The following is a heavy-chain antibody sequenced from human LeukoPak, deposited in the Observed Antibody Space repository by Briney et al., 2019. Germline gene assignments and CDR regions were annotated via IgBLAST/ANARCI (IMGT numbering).Heavy chain of an antibody. D-gene: IGHD5-12*01. J-gene: IGHJ5*02. CDR1: GFTFSTYY. V-gene: IGHV3-21*01. CDR3: ASGFSAYA. Sequence: PGGPLRLSCAASGFTFSTYYMNWVRQAPGKGLEWVSFITGCSSHIYYTDSVKGRFTISRDNAKNSLFLQMNSLRDEDTAVYYCASGFSAYAWGQGTLVTVSS. CDR2: ITGCSSHI.